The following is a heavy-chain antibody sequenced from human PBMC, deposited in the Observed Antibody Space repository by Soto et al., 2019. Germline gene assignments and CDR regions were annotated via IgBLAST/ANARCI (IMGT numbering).Heavy chain of an antibody. CDR3: ARTVLYYGDYYFDY. V-gene: IGHV4-59*01. D-gene: IGHD4-17*01. Sequence: SETLSLTCTVSGGSISSYYWSWIRQPPGKGLEWIGYIYYSGSTNYNPSLKSRVTISVDTSKNQFSLKLSSVTAADTAVYYCARTVLYYGDYYFDYWGQGTLVTVSS. CDR2: IYYSGST. CDR1: GGSISSYY. J-gene: IGHJ4*02.